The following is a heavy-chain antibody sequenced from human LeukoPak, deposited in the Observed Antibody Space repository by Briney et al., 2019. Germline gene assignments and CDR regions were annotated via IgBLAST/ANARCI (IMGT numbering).Heavy chain of an antibody. Sequence: WXXDSPGEGVGRGSGISWKRGRIAYADSVKGRFTISRDNAKTSLYLQMNSLRAEDTALYYCAKTTLYSSSWYYFDYWGQGTLVTVSS. J-gene: IGHJ4*02. CDR2: ISWKRGRI. V-gene: IGHV3-9*01. D-gene: IGHD6-13*01. CDR3: AKTTLYSSSWYYFDY.